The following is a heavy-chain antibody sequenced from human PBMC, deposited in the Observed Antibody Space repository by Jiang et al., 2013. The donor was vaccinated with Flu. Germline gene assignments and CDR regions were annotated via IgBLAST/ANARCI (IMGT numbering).Heavy chain of an antibody. CDR3: ARDAPSLSGDLRSRSFDLR. Sequence: VQLLESGGGVVQPGRSLRLSCAASGFTFTMYGMHWVRQAPDKGLEWVALIWYDGSNKYYEDSVKGRFTISRDNSKNTLYLQMHSLKAEDTAVYYCARDAPSLSGDLRSRSFDLRGGPGTWSTVSS. D-gene: IGHD3-9*01. V-gene: IGHV3-33*01. CDR1: GFTFTMYG. J-gene: IGHJ4*02. CDR2: IWYDGSNK.